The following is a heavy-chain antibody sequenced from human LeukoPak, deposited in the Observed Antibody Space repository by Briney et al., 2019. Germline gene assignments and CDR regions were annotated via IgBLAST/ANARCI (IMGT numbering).Heavy chain of an antibody. J-gene: IGHJ5*02. V-gene: IGHV1-2*02. Sequence: ASVKVSCKASGYTFTGYYMHWVRQAPGQGLEWMGWINPNSGGTNYAQKFQGRVTMTRDTSISTAYMELSRLRSDDTAVYYCARDQKVASMVRGVGGNWFDPWGQGTLVTVSS. CDR2: INPNSGGT. D-gene: IGHD3-10*01. CDR3: ARDQKVASMVRGVGGNWFDP. CDR1: GYTFTGYY.